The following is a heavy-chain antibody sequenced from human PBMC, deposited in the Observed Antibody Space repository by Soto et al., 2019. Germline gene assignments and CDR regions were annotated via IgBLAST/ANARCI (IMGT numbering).Heavy chain of an antibody. CDR1: CGYFSSYY. V-gene: IGHV4-59*01. Sequence: SETLAISFAVSCGYFSSYYCIWILPPPGEGLEWIGSIYYSGSTNYNPSLKSRVTISIDTSKSLSSLKLSSLTSADTAVYFCARAYYGDYPYLEYWGQGALVTVSS. CDR3: ARAYYGDYPYLEY. CDR2: IYYSGST. D-gene: IGHD4-17*01. J-gene: IGHJ4*02.